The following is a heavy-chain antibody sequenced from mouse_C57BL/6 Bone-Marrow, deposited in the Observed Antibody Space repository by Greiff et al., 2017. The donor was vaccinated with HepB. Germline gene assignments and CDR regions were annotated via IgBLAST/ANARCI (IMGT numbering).Heavy chain of an antibody. CDR1: GFTFSDYY. Sequence: EVQLVESEGGLVQPGSSMKLSCTASGFTFSDYYMAWVRQVPEKGLEWVANINYDGSSTYYLDSLKSRFIISRDNAKNILYLQMSSLKSEDTATYYCARDEGVYGSSHWYFDVWGTGTTVTVSS. J-gene: IGHJ1*03. CDR3: ARDEGVYGSSHWYFDV. V-gene: IGHV5-16*01. CDR2: INYDGSST. D-gene: IGHD1-1*01.